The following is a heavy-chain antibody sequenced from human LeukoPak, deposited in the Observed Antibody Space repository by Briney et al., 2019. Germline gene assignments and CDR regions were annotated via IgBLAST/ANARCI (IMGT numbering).Heavy chain of an antibody. CDR1: GFTFSSCA. V-gene: IGHV3-30-3*01. D-gene: IGHD3-10*01. Sequence: GGPLRLSCAASGFTFSSCAMHWVRQAPGKGLEWVVVISYDGSQKYYADSVKGRFTISRDNAKNTLYLQMNSLRAEDTAVYYCARGTVLLWFGVDYWGQGTLVTVSS. CDR3: ARGTVLLWFGVDY. J-gene: IGHJ4*02. CDR2: ISYDGSQK.